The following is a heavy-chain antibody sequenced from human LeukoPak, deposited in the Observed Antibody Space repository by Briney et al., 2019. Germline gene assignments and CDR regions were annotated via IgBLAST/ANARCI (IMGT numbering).Heavy chain of an antibody. CDR3: ARFLPYGDDRYFDY. Sequence: VGSLRLSCAASGIAFSSYWMHWVRQAPGKGLVWVSRINSDESSTSYADSVKGRFTISRDNAKNTLYLQMNSLRAEDTAVYYCARFLPYGDDRYFDYWGKGTMVTVSS. J-gene: IGHJ4*02. CDR1: GIAFSSYW. V-gene: IGHV3-74*01. CDR2: INSDESST. D-gene: IGHD4-17*01.